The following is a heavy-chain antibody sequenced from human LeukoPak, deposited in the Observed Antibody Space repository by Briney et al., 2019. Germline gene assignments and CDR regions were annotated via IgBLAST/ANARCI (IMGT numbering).Heavy chain of an antibody. CDR2: IRYDGSNK. CDR1: GFTFSSYG. CDR3: AKDRRGSYTFDY. D-gene: IGHD1-26*01. Sequence: GGSLRLSCAASGFTFSSYGMHWVPQAPGTGLEWVAFIRYDGSNKYYADSVKGRFTISRDNSKNTLYLQMNSLRAEDTAVYYCAKDRRGSYTFDYWGQGTLVTVSS. J-gene: IGHJ4*02. V-gene: IGHV3-30*02.